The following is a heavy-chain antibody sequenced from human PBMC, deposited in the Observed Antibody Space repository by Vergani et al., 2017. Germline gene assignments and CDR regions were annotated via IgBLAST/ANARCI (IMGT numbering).Heavy chain of an antibody. Sequence: ELQLVQSGAEVKKPGESLKISCKGSGYRFTTYWFGWVRQMPGKGLEWMGIIYPGDSYTRYSPSFQGQVTITADKSISTAYLQWGSLKASDTAMYYCAGQRRSGLVVVAAAPWDYYYGMDVWGQGTTVTVSS. V-gene: IGHV5-51*01. D-gene: IGHD2-15*01. CDR1: GYRFTTYW. CDR3: AGQRRSGLVVVAAAPWDYYYGMDV. J-gene: IGHJ6*02. CDR2: IYPGDSYT.